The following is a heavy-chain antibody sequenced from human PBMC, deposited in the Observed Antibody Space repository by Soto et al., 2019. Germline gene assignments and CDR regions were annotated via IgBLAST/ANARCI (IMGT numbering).Heavy chain of an antibody. V-gene: IGHV4-34*01. CDR1: GGSFSGYN. J-gene: IGHJ6*02. CDR2: INHSGST. D-gene: IGHD3-22*01. Sequence: TLSLTCAVSGGSFSGYNWSWTLPPPWKGLEWIGEINHSGSTNYNTSLKSRGTISVDTSKDQLSLKLSSVTAADTAVYYCARGWYYYDSSGYRYYYDGMDVRGQGTTVTVSS. CDR3: ARGWYYYDSSGYRYYYDGMDV.